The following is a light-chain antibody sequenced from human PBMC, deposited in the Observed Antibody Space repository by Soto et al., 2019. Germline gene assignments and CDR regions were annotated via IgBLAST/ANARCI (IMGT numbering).Light chain of an antibody. CDR3: QTWGTGIWV. J-gene: IGLJ3*02. CDR2: VSSDGSH. CDR1: SGHSSNA. Sequence: QPVLTQTPSASASLGASVKLTCILSSGHSSNAIVWHQQQPEQGPRYLMKVSSDGSHSKGDGIPDRFSGSSSGAERYLTISSLQSEDEADYYCQTWGTGIWVFGGGTKLTVL. V-gene: IGLV4-69*01.